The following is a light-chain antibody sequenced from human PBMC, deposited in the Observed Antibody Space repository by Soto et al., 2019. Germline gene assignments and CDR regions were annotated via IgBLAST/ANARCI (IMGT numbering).Light chain of an antibody. CDR1: QSVNKW. V-gene: IGKV1-5*01. Sequence: DIQMTQSPSTLSASVGDRVTITCRASQSVNKWLAWFQQKPGKVPKLLIFDASTLQTGVPSRFGGGGSGTEFTLTISGLQPDDFATYYCHQYHNFPRTFGQGTKVDIK. CDR3: HQYHNFPRT. CDR2: DAS. J-gene: IGKJ1*01.